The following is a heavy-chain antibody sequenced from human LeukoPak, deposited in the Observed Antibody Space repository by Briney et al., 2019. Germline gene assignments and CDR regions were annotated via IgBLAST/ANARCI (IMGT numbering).Heavy chain of an antibody. CDR1: GFTFSSYA. V-gene: IGHV3-23*01. CDR3: AKDFGEFGGYYFDY. CDR2: ISGSGGST. Sequence: PGGSLRLSCAASGFTFSSYAMSWARQAPGKGLEWVSAISGSGGSTYYADSVKGRFTISRDNSKNTLYLQMNSLRAEDTAVYYCAKDFGEFGGYYFDYWGQGTLVTVSS. J-gene: IGHJ4*02. D-gene: IGHD3-16*01.